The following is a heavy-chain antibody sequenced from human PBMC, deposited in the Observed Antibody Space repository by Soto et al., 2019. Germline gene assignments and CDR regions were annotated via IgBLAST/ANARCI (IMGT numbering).Heavy chain of an antibody. V-gene: IGHV5-10-1*01. D-gene: IGHD2-8*01. Sequence: ESLMTYRKCSGYSLTSYWISLVRQMPGKGLEWMGRIDPSDSYTNYSPSFQGHVTISADKSISTAYLQWSSLKASDTAMYYCARGYCTTSICDPWFDPWGQGTLVTVSS. CDR1: GYSLTSYW. J-gene: IGHJ5*02. CDR2: IDPSDSYT. CDR3: ARGYCTTSICDPWFDP.